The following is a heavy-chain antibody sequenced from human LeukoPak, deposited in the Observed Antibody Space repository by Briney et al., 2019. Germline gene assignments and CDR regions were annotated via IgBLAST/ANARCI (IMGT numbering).Heavy chain of an antibody. CDR3: ARVTDGPLDY. J-gene: IGHJ4*02. CDR1: GGTFNSYA. V-gene: IGHV1-69*04. CDR2: IIPILGIA. Sequence: SVKVSCKASGGTFNSYAISWVRPAPGQGLEWMGRIIPILGIANYAQKFQGRVTITADKSTSTAYMELSSLRSEDTAVYYCARVTDGPLDYWGQGTLVTVSS. D-gene: IGHD1-20*01.